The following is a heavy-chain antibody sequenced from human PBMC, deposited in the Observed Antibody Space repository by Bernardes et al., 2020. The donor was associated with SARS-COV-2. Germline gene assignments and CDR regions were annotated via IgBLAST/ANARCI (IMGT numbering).Heavy chain of an antibody. CDR3: VKDICNWGCAYDAFDG. CDR1: GFTFSNYA. D-gene: IGHD7-27*01. Sequence: GGSLRLSCAASGFTFSNYAMNWVRQAPGKGLEWVSSISNSGRSTYYADSVKGRFTISRDTSKNTLYLQMSSLRAEDTALYYCVKDICNWGCAYDAFDGWGQGTMVTVSS. V-gene: IGHV3-23*01. J-gene: IGHJ3*01. CDR2: ISNSGRST.